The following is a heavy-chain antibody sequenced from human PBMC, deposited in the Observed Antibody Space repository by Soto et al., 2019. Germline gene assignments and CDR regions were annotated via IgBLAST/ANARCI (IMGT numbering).Heavy chain of an antibody. CDR2: IDSRGRTL. J-gene: IGHJ4*02. V-gene: IGHV3-11*01. Sequence: GGSLRLSCVASGFTFSDYSMSWIRQAPGKGLEWLAFIDSRGRTLSYADSVKGRFTISRDNAENSLYLQMDSLRADDTAVYYCARQAARKYIDSWGQGNSVTVS. CDR1: GFTFSDYS. D-gene: IGHD6-6*01. CDR3: ARQAARKYIDS.